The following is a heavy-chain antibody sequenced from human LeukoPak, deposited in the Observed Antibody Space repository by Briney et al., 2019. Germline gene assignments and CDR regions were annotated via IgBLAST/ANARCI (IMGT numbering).Heavy chain of an antibody. CDR2: IYTSGST. J-gene: IGHJ3*02. CDR3: ARELITMVRGVTPGDAFDI. Sequence: SETLSLTCTASGGSISSYYWSWIRQPAGKGLEWIGRIYTSGSTNYNPSLKSRVTMSVDTSKNQFSLKLSSVTAADTAVYYCARELITMVRGVTPGDAFDIWGQGTMVTVSS. CDR1: GGSISSYY. V-gene: IGHV4-4*07. D-gene: IGHD3-10*01.